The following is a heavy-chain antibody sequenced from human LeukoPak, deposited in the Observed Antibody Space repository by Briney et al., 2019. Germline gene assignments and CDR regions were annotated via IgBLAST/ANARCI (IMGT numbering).Heavy chain of an antibody. CDR2: ISSSGSTI. CDR3: ARSLPTRYSSGYIDY. Sequence: GGSLRLSCAASGFTFSDYYMSWLRQAPGKGLEWVSYISSSGSTIYYADSVKGRFTISWDNAKNSLYLQMNSLRAEDTAVYYCARSLPTRYSSGYIDYWGQGTLVTVSS. V-gene: IGHV3-11*01. D-gene: IGHD6-19*01. J-gene: IGHJ4*02. CDR1: GFTFSDYY.